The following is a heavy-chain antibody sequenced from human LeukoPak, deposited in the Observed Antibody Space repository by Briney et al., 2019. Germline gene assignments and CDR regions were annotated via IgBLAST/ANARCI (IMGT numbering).Heavy chain of an antibody. CDR3: VKDRKSRDLDSLDI. CDR1: EFIFDDFA. D-gene: IGHD5-24*01. V-gene: IGHV3-9*01. Sequence: GGSLRLSCTVSEFIFDDFAMHWVRQAPGKGLEWVSGIYWDSSRVDYADSVKGRFTISKDNAKNSLYLQMNSLRTEDTAVYYCVKDRKSRDLDSLDIWGQGTMVTVSS. CDR2: IYWDSSRV. J-gene: IGHJ3*02.